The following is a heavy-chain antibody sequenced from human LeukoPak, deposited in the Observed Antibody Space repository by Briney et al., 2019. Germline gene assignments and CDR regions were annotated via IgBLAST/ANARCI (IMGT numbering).Heavy chain of an antibody. D-gene: IGHD1-14*01. CDR1: GFTFSSYS. V-gene: IGHV3-21*01. J-gene: IGHJ3*02. Sequence: PGGSLRLSCAASGFTFSSYSMNWVRQAPGKGLEWVSSISSSSSYVYYADSVKGRFTISRDNAKNSLYLQMNSLRAEDTAVYYCARDGNDAFDIWGQGTMVTVSS. CDR2: ISSSSSYV. CDR3: ARDGNDAFDI.